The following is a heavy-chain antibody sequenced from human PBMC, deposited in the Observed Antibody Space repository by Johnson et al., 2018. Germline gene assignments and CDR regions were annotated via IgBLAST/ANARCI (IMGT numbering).Heavy chain of an antibody. D-gene: IGHD3-22*01. CDR3: TSDPDRSSGGGDDAFDI. CDR2: IRSKANNYAT. J-gene: IGHJ3*02. CDR1: GFTFSGSA. V-gene: IGHV3-73*02. Sequence: VQLQESGGGLVQPWGSLKLSCAASGFTFSGSAMHWVRQASGKGLEWVGRIRSKANNYATAYAASVKGRFTVSRDDSKNTAYLQMNSLKTEDTAVYYCTSDPDRSSGGGDDAFDIWGQGTMVTVSS.